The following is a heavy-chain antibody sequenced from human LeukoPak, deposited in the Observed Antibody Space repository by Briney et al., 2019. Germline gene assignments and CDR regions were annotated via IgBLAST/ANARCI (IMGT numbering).Heavy chain of an antibody. CDR3: ASSSKGIVVVTATDAFDI. CDR1: GFTFSSYW. V-gene: IGHV3-7*01. J-gene: IGHJ3*02. CDR2: IKQDGSEK. D-gene: IGHD2-21*02. Sequence: GGSLRLSCAASGFTFSSYWMSWVRQAPGKGLEWVANIKQDGSEKYYVDSVKGRFTISRDNAKNSLYLQMNSLRAEDTAVYYCASSSKGIVVVTATDAFDIWGQGTMVTVSS.